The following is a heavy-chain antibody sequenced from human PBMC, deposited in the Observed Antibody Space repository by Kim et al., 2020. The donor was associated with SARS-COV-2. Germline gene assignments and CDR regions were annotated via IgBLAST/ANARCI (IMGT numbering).Heavy chain of an antibody. V-gene: IGHV3-33*01. CDR3: AREFGMGYSYGYFDY. CDR2: IWYDGSNK. J-gene: IGHJ4*02. D-gene: IGHD5-18*01. CDR1: GFTFSSYG. Sequence: GGSLRLSCAASGFTFSSYGMHWVRQAPGKGLEWVAVIWYDGSNKYYADSVKSRFTISRDNSKNTLYLQMNSLRAEDTAVYYCAREFGMGYSYGYFDYWGQGTLVTVSS.